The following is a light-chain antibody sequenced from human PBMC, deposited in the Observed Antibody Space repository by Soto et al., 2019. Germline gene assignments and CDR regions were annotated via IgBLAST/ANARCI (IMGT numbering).Light chain of an antibody. Sequence: DVVMTQSPLSLPVTLGQPASISCRSSESIVYGDGNTYLNWFLQRPGQSPRRLIYKVSNRDSGVPDRFSGSGSGTDFTLKISRVEAEDVGVYYCMQGTHWWTFGQGTKVEIK. CDR2: KVS. CDR1: ESIVYGDGNTY. V-gene: IGKV2-30*01. CDR3: MQGTHWWT. J-gene: IGKJ1*01.